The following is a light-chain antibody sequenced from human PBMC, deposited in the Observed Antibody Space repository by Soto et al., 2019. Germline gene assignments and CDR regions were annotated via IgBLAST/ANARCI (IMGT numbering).Light chain of an antibody. CDR2: GAS. CDR1: QSVSSN. CDR3: QQYNNWPRT. V-gene: IGKV3-15*01. Sequence: DIVMSQSPSTLSVSPGERAPLSCRASQSVSSNLAWYQQKPGQAPRRLIYGASTRATGIPARFSGSGSGTEFTLTISSLQSEDFAVYYCQQYNNWPRTFGQGTKVDIK. J-gene: IGKJ1*01.